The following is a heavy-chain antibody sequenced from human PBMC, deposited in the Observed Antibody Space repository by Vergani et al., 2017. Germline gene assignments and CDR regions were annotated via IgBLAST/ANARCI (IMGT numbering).Heavy chain of an antibody. CDR1: GASVTSGDYY. D-gene: IGHD6-6*01. J-gene: IGHJ6*03. Sequence: QVQLQESGPGLVKPSQTLSLTCIVSGASVTSGDYYWTWVRQPAGKGLEWIGRIHTTGSTNYNPSLESRVTISMSASNNQFSLKLSSVTAADTAVYYCARDVTYSSSSPNHYYYYYYMDVWGKGTTVTVSS. CDR3: ARDVTYSSSSPNHYYYYYYMDV. V-gene: IGHV4-61*02. CDR2: IHTTGST.